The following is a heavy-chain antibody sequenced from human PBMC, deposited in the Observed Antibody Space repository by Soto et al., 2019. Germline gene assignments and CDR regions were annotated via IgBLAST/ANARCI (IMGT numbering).Heavy chain of an antibody. D-gene: IGHD3-10*01. CDR3: AGQLLTGSYFDD. Sequence: SETLSLTCTVSCGSISSSSYYWGWIRQPPGKGLEWIGSIYYSGSTYYNPSLKSRVTISVDTSKNQFSLNLSSVTAADTTVYCRAGQLLTGSYFDDGAQGTLVTVSS. CDR2: IYYSGST. CDR1: CGSISSSSYY. V-gene: IGHV4-39*01. J-gene: IGHJ4*02.